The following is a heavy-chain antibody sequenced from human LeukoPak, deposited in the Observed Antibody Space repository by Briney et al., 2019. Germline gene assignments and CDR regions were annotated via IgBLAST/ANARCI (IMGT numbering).Heavy chain of an antibody. CDR3: AREVPNWIVGATGGSGYFDL. Sequence: SVKVSCKAPGGTFSSYAISWVRQAPGQGLEWMGGIIPIFGTANYAQKFQGRVTITADESTSTAYMELSSLRSEDTAVYYCAREVPNWIVGATGGSGYFDLWGRGTLVTVSS. CDR2: IIPIFGTA. J-gene: IGHJ2*01. D-gene: IGHD1-26*01. V-gene: IGHV1-69*01. CDR1: GGTFSSYA.